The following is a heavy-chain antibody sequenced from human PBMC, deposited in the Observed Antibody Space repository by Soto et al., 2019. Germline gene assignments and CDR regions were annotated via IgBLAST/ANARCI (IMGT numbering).Heavy chain of an antibody. CDR2: ISSSSSYI. D-gene: IGHD3-3*01. J-gene: IGHJ6*02. Sequence: EVQLVESGGGLVKPGGSPRLSCAASGFTFSSYSMNWVRQAPGKGLEWVSSISSSSSYIYYADSVKGRFTISRDNAKNSLYLQMNSLRAEDTAVYYCARDGGSITIFGVDYSYGMDVWGQGTTVTVSS. CDR1: GFTFSSYS. CDR3: ARDGGSITIFGVDYSYGMDV. V-gene: IGHV3-21*01.